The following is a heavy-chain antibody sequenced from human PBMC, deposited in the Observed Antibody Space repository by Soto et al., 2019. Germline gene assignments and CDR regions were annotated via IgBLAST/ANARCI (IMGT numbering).Heavy chain of an antibody. J-gene: IGHJ4*02. D-gene: IGHD3-22*01. CDR3: DRFSGYSYYFDY. CDR1: GGSISSGGYS. CDR2: IYHSGST. V-gene: IGHV4-30-2*01. Sequence: SETLSLTCAVSGGSISSGGYSGSWIRQPPGKGLEWIGYIYHSGSTYYNPSLKSRVTISVDRSKNQFSLKLSSVTAADTAVYYSDRFSGYSYYFDYWGQGTLVTVSS.